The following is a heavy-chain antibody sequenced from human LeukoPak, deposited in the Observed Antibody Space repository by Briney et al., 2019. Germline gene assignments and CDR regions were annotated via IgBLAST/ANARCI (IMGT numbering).Heavy chain of an antibody. CDR3: AKDFRLVIILGAFDI. CDR2: ISSSTNTI. Sequence: PGGSLRLSCAASGFIFSTYSMNWVRQAPGKGLEWVSYISSSTNTIYYADSVKGRFTISRDNSKNTLYLQMNSLRAEDTAVYYCAKDFRLVIILGAFDIWGQGTMVTVSS. D-gene: IGHD3-9*01. CDR1: GFIFSTYS. J-gene: IGHJ3*02. V-gene: IGHV3-48*01.